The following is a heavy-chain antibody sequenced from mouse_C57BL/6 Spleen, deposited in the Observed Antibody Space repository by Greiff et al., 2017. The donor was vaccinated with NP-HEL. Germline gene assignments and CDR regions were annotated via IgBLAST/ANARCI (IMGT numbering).Heavy chain of an antibody. Sequence: EVKLMESGGGLVKPGGSLKLSCAASGFTFSDYGMHWVRQAPEKGLEWVAYISSGSSTIYYADTVKGRFTISRDNAKNTLFLQMTSLRSEDTAMYYCARVYYSNPYAMDYWGQGTSVTVSS. CDR1: GFTFSDYG. V-gene: IGHV5-17*01. CDR2: ISSGSSTI. D-gene: IGHD2-5*01. CDR3: ARVYYSNPYAMDY. J-gene: IGHJ4*01.